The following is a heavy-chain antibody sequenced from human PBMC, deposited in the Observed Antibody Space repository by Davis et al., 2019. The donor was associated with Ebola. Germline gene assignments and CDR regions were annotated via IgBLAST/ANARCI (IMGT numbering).Heavy chain of an antibody. CDR3: ARDPQRYQLLWYFDY. Sequence: ASVKVSCKASGYTFSSHYIHWVRQAPGQGLEWMGIINPSGGRTDYAQKFQGRVAMTRDTSTSTVYMELSSLRSEDTAVYYCARDPQRYQLLWYFDYWGQGTLVTVSS. CDR1: GYTFSSHY. V-gene: IGHV1-46*01. CDR2: INPSGGRT. J-gene: IGHJ4*02. D-gene: IGHD2-2*01.